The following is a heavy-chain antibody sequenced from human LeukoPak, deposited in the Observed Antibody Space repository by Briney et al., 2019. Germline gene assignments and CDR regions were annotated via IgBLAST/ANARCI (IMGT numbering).Heavy chain of an antibody. V-gene: IGHV4-34*01. CDR3: ARHHPIADESYYEDYFDY. D-gene: IGHD1-26*01. CDR2: INHSGST. Sequence: SETLSLTCAVYGGSFSGYYWSWIRQPPGKGLGWIGEINHSGSTNYNPSLKSRVTISVDTSKNQFSLKLSSVTAADTAVYYCARHHPIADESYYEDYFDYWGQGTLVTVSS. CDR1: GGSFSGYY. J-gene: IGHJ4*02.